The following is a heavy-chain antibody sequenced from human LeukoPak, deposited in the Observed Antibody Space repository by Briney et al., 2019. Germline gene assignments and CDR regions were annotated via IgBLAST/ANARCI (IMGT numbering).Heavy chain of an antibody. CDR1: GGSISRHY. CDR2: IYYIGSS. D-gene: IGHD3-22*01. CDR3: ARGGGYYDSSGFRGSSINWYFDL. V-gene: IGHV4-59*11. Sequence: SETLSLTCTVSGGSISRHYWSWIRQAPGKGLEWIGYIYYIGSSNYNPSLKSRVTLSVNTSKNQFSLKLSSVTAADTAVYYCARGGGYYDSSGFRGSSINWYFDLWGRGTLVTVSS. J-gene: IGHJ2*01.